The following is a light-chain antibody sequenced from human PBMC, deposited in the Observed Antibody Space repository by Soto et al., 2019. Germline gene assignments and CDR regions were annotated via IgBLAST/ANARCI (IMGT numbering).Light chain of an antibody. J-gene: IGKJ1*01. CDR3: HQYATSPRT. Sequence: DIVLTQSPGTLSSSPGERATLSCRASQSVPKNYLAWYQQKPGQAPKLLIYGPSSRATGIPDRFSGSGSGTDFTLSISRLEPEDFAVYYCHQYATSPRTFGQGTKVEVK. V-gene: IGKV3-20*01. CDR1: QSVPKNY. CDR2: GPS.